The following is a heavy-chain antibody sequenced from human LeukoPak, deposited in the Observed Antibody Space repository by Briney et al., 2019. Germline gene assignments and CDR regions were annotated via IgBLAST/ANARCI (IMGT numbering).Heavy chain of an antibody. CDR3: ARLGSGSYYPYYYYMDV. V-gene: IGHV1-69*06. CDR1: GGTFSSYA. J-gene: IGHJ6*03. Sequence: ASVKVSCKASGGTFSSYAISWVRQAPGQGLEWMGGIIPIFGTANYAQKFQGRVTITADKSTSTAYMELSSLRSEDTAVYYWARLGSGSYYPYYYYMDVWGKGTTVTVSS. CDR2: IIPIFGTA. D-gene: IGHD3-10*01.